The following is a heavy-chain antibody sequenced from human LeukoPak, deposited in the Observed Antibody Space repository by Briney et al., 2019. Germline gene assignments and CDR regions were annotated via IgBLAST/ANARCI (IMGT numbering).Heavy chain of an antibody. Sequence: GGSLRLSCAASGFTLSSYAMHWVREAPGKGLECVAVISYDGTNKYYADSVKGRFTISRDNSKNTLYLQMNSLRAEDTAVYYCTRYRHDGYNSFDYWGKGTLVTVS. CDR3: TRYRHDGYNSFDY. CDR2: ISYDGTNK. J-gene: IGHJ4*02. CDR1: GFTLSSYA. V-gene: IGHV3-30*04. D-gene: IGHD5-24*01.